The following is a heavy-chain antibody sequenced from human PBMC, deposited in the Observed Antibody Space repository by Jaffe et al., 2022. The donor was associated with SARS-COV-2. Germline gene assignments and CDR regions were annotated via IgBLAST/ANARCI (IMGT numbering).Heavy chain of an antibody. V-gene: IGHV3-7*01. D-gene: IGHD1-26*01. CDR3: ARETNWGWELLCFDY. CDR1: GFTFSSYW. CDR2: IKQDGSEK. Sequence: EVQLVESGGGLVQPGGSLRLSCAASGFTFSSYWMSWVRQAPGKGLEWVANIKQDGSEKYYVDSVKGRFTISRDKAKNSLYLQMNSLRAEDTAVYYCARETNWGWELLCFDYWGQGTLVTVSS. J-gene: IGHJ4*02.